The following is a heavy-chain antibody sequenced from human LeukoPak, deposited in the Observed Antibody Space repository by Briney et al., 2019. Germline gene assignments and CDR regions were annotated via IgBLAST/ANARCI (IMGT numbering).Heavy chain of an antibody. CDR2: IWYDGSNK. J-gene: IGHJ4*02. V-gene: IGHV3-33*01. Sequence: GGSLRLSCAASGFTFSSYGMHWVRQAPGKGLEWVAVIWYDGSNKYYADSVKGRFTISRDSSKNTLYLQMNSLRAEDTAVYYCARDIVSSSPLDYWGQGTLVTVSS. D-gene: IGHD6-6*01. CDR3: ARDIVSSSPLDY. CDR1: GFTFSSYG.